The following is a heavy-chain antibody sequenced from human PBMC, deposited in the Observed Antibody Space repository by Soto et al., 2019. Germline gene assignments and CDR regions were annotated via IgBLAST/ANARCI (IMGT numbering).Heavy chain of an antibody. Sequence: SVKVSCKASGGTFSSYAISWVRQAPGQGLEWMGGIIPIFGTANYAQKFQGRVTITADKSTSTAYMELSSLRSEDTAVYYCARAGPVTTERRDAFDIWGQGTMVTVSS. D-gene: IGHD4-17*01. V-gene: IGHV1-69*06. CDR3: ARAGPVTTERRDAFDI. J-gene: IGHJ3*02. CDR2: IIPIFGTA. CDR1: GGTFSSYA.